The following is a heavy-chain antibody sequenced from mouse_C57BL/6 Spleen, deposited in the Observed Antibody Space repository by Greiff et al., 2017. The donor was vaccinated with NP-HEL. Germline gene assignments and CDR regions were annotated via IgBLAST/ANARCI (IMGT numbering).Heavy chain of an antibody. J-gene: IGHJ4*01. CDR2: INPNNGGT. Sequence: VQLQQSGPELVKPGASVKISCKASGYTFTDYYMNWVKQSHGKSLEWIGDINPNNGGTSYNQKFKGKATLTVDKSSSTAYMELRSLTSEDSAVYYCARERYRAMDYWGQGTSVTVSS. CDR3: ARERYRAMDY. CDR1: GYTFTDYY. V-gene: IGHV1-26*01. D-gene: IGHD2-14*01.